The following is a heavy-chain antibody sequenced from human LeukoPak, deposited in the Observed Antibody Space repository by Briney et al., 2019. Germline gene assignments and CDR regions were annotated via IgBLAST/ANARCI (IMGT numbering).Heavy chain of an antibody. D-gene: IGHD2-15*01. Sequence: SVKVSCKASGGTFSSYAISWVRQAPGQGLEWMGGIIPIFGTTNYAQKFQGRVTITADESTSTAYMELSSLRSEDTAVYYCARDAGRGPYYYYYGMDVWGQGTTVTVSS. CDR1: GGTFSSYA. CDR3: ARDAGRGPYYYYYGMDV. CDR2: IIPIFGTT. J-gene: IGHJ6*02. V-gene: IGHV1-69*13.